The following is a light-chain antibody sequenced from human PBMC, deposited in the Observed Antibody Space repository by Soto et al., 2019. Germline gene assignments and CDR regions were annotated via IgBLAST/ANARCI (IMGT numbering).Light chain of an antibody. CDR2: GNS. CDR1: SSNIGAGYD. J-gene: IGLJ1*01. Sequence: SVLTQSPSVSGAPGQRVTISCTGSSSNIGAGYDVHWYQQLPGTAPKLLIYGNSNRPSGVPDRFSDSKSGTSASLAITGLQAXXXXXXYCQSYDSSLSGFVFGTGTKLTVL. V-gene: IGLV1-40*01. CDR3: QSYDSSLSGFV.